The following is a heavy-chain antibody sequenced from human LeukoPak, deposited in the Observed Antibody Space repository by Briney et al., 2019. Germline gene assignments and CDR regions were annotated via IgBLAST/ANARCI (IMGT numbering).Heavy chain of an antibody. CDR2: IRYDGSNK. D-gene: IGHD4-17*01. J-gene: IGHJ4*02. V-gene: IGHV3-30*02. CDR1: GFTFSSYG. Sequence: PGGSLRLSCAASGFTFSSYGMHWVRQAPGKGLEWVAFIRYDGSNKYYADSVKGRFTISRDNSKNTLYLQMNSLRAEDTAVYYCAKGAYGDYEVFDYWGQGTLVTVSS. CDR3: AKGAYGDYEVFDY.